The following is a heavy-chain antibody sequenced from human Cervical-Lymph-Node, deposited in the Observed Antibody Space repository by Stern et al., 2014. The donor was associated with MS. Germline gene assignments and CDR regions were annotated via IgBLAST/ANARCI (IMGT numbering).Heavy chain of an antibody. J-gene: IGHJ4*02. CDR1: GFTFSTYS. CDR2: ISGGSSYI. CDR3: ARGPPGHIVATMVDY. D-gene: IGHD5-12*01. Sequence: EVQLVESGGGLVKPGGSLRLSCAASGFTFSTYSMNWVRQAPGKGLEWVSSISGGSSYIYYTDSVKGRFSISRDNAKNSLYLQMNSLRVEDTAVYYCARGPPGHIVATMVDYWGQGTLVTVSS. V-gene: IGHV3-21*01.